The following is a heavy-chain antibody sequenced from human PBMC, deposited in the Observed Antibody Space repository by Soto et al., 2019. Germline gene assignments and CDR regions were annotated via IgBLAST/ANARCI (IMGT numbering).Heavy chain of an antibody. CDR3: AREAPYHWNDVGWFDP. CDR2: INHSGST. J-gene: IGHJ5*02. Sequence: QVQLQQWGAGLLKPSETLSLTCAVYGGSFSGYYWSWIRHPPGKGLEWIWEINHSGSTNYNPSLKSRVTISVDTSKNQFSLKVSSVTAADTGVYYCAREAPYHWNDVGWFDPWGQGTLVTVSS. D-gene: IGHD1-1*01. CDR1: GGSFSGYY. V-gene: IGHV4-34*01.